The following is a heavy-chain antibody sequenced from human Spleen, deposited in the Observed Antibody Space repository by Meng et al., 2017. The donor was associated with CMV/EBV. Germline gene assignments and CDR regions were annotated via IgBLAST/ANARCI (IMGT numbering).Heavy chain of an antibody. V-gene: IGHV3-23*01. J-gene: IGHJ4*02. CDR1: GFSFSSFA. CDR3: AKDSLVGAAGFDY. Sequence: GGSLRLSCADSGFSFSSFAMSWVRQAPGKGLAWVSAISGSGGSTYYADSVKGRFTISRDNSRNTLFLQMNSLRAEDTAVYYCAKDSLVGAAGFDYWGQGTLVTVSS. D-gene: IGHD2-15*01. CDR2: ISGSGGST.